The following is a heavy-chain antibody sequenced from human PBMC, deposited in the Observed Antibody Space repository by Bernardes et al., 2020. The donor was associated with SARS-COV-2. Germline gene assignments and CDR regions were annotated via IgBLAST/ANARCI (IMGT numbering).Heavy chain of an antibody. V-gene: IGHV3-73*01. CDR2: IRNQANDYAT. D-gene: IGHD2-2*01. CDR1: GFTFSGSS. CDR3: STGVLSATHFYDMDV. Sequence: GGSLRLSCAASGFTFSGSSVHWVRQASGKGLEWVGRIRNQANDYATVYAASVKGRFTIPRDDSKNTAYLQMNSLKGEDTAVYYCSTGVLSATHFYDMDVWGQGTTVTVSS. J-gene: IGHJ6*02.